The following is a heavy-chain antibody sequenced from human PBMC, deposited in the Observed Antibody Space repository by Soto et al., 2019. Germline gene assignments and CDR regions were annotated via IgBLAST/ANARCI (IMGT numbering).Heavy chain of an antibody. Sequence: RRLSCAASGFTFSDFAMSWVRKAPGKGLEWVSTFTAAGRNTFYADSVKGRFTISRDNSKSTLYLHVNSLRVDDTAVYYCAKMGAGNLQKLFHVWGHGTLVTVSS. J-gene: IGHJ1*01. V-gene: IGHV3-23*01. D-gene: IGHD6-6*01. CDR2: FTAAGRNT. CDR1: GFTFSDFA. CDR3: AKMGAGNLQKLFHV.